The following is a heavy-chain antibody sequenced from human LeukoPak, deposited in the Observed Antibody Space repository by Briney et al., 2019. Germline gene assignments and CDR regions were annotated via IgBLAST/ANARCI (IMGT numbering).Heavy chain of an antibody. D-gene: IGHD3-3*01. Sequence: SETLSLTCTVSGGSISSGGYYWSWIRQHPGKGLEWIGYIYYSGSTYYNPSLKSRVTISVDTSKNQFSLKLSSVTAADTAVYYCATQSGSGYYLDAFDIWGQGTMVTVSS. CDR1: GGSISSGGYY. V-gene: IGHV4-31*03. CDR2: IYYSGST. J-gene: IGHJ3*02. CDR3: ATQSGSGYYLDAFDI.